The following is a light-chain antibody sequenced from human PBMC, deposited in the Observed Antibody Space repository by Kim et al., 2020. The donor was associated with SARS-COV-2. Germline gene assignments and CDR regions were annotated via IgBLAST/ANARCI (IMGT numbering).Light chain of an antibody. V-gene: IGLV3-21*04. CDR3: QVWDSSSDHRV. Sequence: GKTARITVGGNKCESKSVHGYQQKPGQSPVLVIHYDRDRPSGIPERFSGSNSGNTAALTISRVEAGDEADYYCQVWDSSSDHRVFGGGTKLTVL. CDR1: KCESKS. J-gene: IGLJ3*02. CDR2: YDR.